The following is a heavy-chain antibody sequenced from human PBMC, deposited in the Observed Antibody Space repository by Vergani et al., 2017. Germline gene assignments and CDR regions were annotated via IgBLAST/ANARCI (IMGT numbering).Heavy chain of an antibody. CDR2: IYYSGST. Sequence: QVQLQESGPGLVKPSETLSLTCTVSGGSISSHYWSWTRQPPGKGLEWIGYIYYSGSTNYNPSLKSRVTISVDTSKNQFSLKLSSVTAADTAVYYCAREAYSGSYYYYYGMDVSGQGTTVTVSS. V-gene: IGHV4-59*11. CDR3: AREAYSGSYYYYYGMDV. J-gene: IGHJ6*02. CDR1: GGSISSHY. D-gene: IGHD1-26*01.